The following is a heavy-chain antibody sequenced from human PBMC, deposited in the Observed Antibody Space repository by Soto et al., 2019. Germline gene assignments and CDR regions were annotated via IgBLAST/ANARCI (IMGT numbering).Heavy chain of an antibody. V-gene: IGHV3-74*01. CDR1: GFTFRTYW. Sequence: EVQLVESGGGLVQPGGSLRLSCAASGFTFRTYWMHWVRQIPGKGLVWVSRINTDGRSTTYADSVKGRFTISRDNAKNTQYLQMNGLRAEDTAVYCFVRDDIGLGIDFWGRGTLVTVSS. D-gene: IGHD1-26*01. CDR3: VRDDIGLGIDF. J-gene: IGHJ4*02. CDR2: INTDGRST.